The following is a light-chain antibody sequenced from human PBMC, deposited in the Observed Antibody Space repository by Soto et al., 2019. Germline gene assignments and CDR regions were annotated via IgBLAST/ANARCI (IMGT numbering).Light chain of an antibody. J-gene: IGKJ1*01. CDR1: QSIANS. CDR2: GAS. CDR3: QQYGGSPRT. Sequence: DIVLTQSPATLSLSPVQTASLSFMASQSIANSLAWYQQKPGQAPRLLIFGASNRATGIPDRFSGSGSGTDFTLTISRLEPEDFAVYHCQQYGGSPRTFGQGTKVDIK. V-gene: IGKV3-20*01.